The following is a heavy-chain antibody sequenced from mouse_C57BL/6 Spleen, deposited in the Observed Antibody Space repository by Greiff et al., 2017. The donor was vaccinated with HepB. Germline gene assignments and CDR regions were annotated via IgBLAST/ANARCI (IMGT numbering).Heavy chain of an antibody. CDR3: ARRPYYGSSEGYAMDY. CDR1: GFTFSDYG. CDR2: ISSGSSTI. V-gene: IGHV5-17*01. D-gene: IGHD1-1*01. J-gene: IGHJ4*01. Sequence: DVKLVESGGGLVKPGGSLKLSCAASGFTFSDYGMHWVRQAPEKGLEWVAYISSGSSTIYYADTVKGRFTISRDNAKNTLFLQMTSLRSEDTAMYYCARRPYYGSSEGYAMDYWGQGTSVTVSS.